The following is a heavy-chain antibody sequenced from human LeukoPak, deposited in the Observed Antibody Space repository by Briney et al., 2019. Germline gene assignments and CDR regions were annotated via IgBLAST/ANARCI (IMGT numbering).Heavy chain of an antibody. D-gene: IGHD2-2*01. Sequence: GGSLRLSCAASGFTFSSYEMNWVRQAPGKGLEWVSYISSSGSTIYYADFVKGRLTISRDNAKNSLYLQMNSLRAEDTAVYYCARECSSTSCQDAFDIWGQGSMVTVSS. CDR1: GFTFSSYE. J-gene: IGHJ3*02. CDR3: ARECSSTSCQDAFDI. V-gene: IGHV3-48*03. CDR2: ISSSGSTI.